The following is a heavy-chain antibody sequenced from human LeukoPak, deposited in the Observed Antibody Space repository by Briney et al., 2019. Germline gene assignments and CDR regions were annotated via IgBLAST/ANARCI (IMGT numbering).Heavy chain of an antibody. V-gene: IGHV4-39*07. Sequence: SETLSLTCTVSGGSVSSSSYYWGWIRQPPGKGLEWIGTVNHDGTTYHNPSLKSRVTISVDTSKNQFSLELSSVTAADTAEYYCARVQDTTMGHFDYWGQGTLVTVSS. CDR1: GGSVSSSSYY. CDR2: VNHDGTT. D-gene: IGHD1-1*01. J-gene: IGHJ4*02. CDR3: ARVQDTTMGHFDY.